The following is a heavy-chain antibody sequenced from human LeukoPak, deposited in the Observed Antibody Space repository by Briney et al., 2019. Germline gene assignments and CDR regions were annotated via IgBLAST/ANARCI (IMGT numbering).Heavy chain of an antibody. CDR3: ARDGWQQLEYYYYYYGMDV. D-gene: IGHD6-13*01. CDR2: IKQDGSEK. CDR1: GFIFSSYW. Sequence: PGGSLRLSCAASGFIFSSYWMSWVRQAPGKGLEWVANIKQDGSEKYYVDSVKGRFTISRDNAKNSLHLQMNSLRAEDTAVYYCARDGWQQLEYYYYYYGMDVWGQGTTVTVSS. J-gene: IGHJ6*02. V-gene: IGHV3-7*01.